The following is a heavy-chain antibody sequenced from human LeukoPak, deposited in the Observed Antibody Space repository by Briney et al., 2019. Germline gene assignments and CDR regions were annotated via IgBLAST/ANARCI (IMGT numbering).Heavy chain of an antibody. CDR3: AGKISSGWSYYYYYMDV. CDR2: INTNTGNP. CDR1: GYTFTSYA. V-gene: IGHV7-4-1*02. J-gene: IGHJ6*03. Sequence: ASVKVSCKASGYTFTSYAMNWVRQAPGQGLEWMGWINTNTGNPTYAQGFTGRFVFSLDTSVSTAYLQISSLKAEDTAVYYCAGKISSGWSYYYYYMDVWGKGTTVTVSS. D-gene: IGHD6-19*01.